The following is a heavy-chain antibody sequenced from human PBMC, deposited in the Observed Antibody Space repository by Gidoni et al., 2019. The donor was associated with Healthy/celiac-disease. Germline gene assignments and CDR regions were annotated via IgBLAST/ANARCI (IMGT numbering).Heavy chain of an antibody. V-gene: IGHV3-23*01. CDR1: GFTLSMQA. CDR3: AKDIQRGFVVVTAFYGMDV. Sequence: EVQLLESGGGLVQPGGYLRLSWAASGFTLSMQALRWVLPAPGKGLEWVSAISGSGGSTYYADSVKGRFTISRDNSKNTLYLQMNSLRAEDTAVYYCAKDIQRGFVVVTAFYGMDVWGQGTTVTVSS. D-gene: IGHD2-21*02. J-gene: IGHJ6*02. CDR2: ISGSGGST.